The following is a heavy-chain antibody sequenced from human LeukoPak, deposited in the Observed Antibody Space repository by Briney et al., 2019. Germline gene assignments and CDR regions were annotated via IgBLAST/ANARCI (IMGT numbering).Heavy chain of an antibody. CDR1: GFTFSSYS. CDR3: ARDLYSSDYYYYGMDV. CDR2: ISSSSSTI. Sequence: SGGSLRLSCAASGFTFSSYSMNWVRQAPGKGLEWVSYISSSSSTIYYADSVKGRFTISRDNAKNSLYLQMNSLRAEDTAVYYCARDLYSSDYYYYGMDVWGQGTTVTVSS. J-gene: IGHJ6*02. D-gene: IGHD5-12*01. V-gene: IGHV3-48*04.